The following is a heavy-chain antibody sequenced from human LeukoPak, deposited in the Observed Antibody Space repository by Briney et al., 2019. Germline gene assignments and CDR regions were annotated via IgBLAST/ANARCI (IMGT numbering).Heavy chain of an antibody. CDR1: GFTFSSYA. D-gene: IGHD3-3*01. V-gene: IGHV3-30-3*01. CDR2: ISYDGSNK. Sequence: GRSLRLSCAASGFTFSSYAMHWVRQAPGKGLEWVAVISYDGSNKYYADSAKGRFTISRDNSKNTLYLQMNSLKTEDTAVYYCTTDPTDFGVVTLDYWGQGTLVTVSS. J-gene: IGHJ4*02. CDR3: TTDPTDFGVVTLDY.